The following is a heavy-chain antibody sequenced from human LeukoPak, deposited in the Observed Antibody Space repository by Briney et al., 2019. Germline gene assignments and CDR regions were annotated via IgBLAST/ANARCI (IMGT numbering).Heavy chain of an antibody. J-gene: IGHJ4*02. D-gene: IGHD1-1*01. V-gene: IGHV4-61*03. CDR3: ARGLSTGREDYFDF. Sequence: PSETLSLTCSVSGASVSDGSYYWSWIRQPPGKGLEWLGFLYYSGRTNYSPSLSGRARTSIDTSKNHFSLNLTSVTAADTAVYYCARGLSTGREDYFDFWGQGTLVSVSS. CDR2: LYYSGRT. CDR1: GASVSDGSYY.